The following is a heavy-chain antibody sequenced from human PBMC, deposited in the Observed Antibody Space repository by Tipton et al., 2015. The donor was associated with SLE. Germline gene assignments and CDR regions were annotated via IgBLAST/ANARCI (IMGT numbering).Heavy chain of an antibody. D-gene: IGHD5-24*01. CDR1: GGFISSGGYY. CDR2: IYYSGST. J-gene: IGHJ3*02. CDR3: ARGDGDAFDI. V-gene: IGHV4-31*03. Sequence: TLSLTCTVSGGFISSGGYYWSWIRQHPGKGLEWIGYIYYSGSTYYNPSLKSRVTISVDTSKNQFSMKLSSVTAADTAVYYCARGDGDAFDIWGQGTMVTVSS.